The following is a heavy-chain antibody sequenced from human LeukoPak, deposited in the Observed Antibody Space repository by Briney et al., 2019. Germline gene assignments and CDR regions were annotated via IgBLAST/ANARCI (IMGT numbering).Heavy chain of an antibody. D-gene: IGHD2-2*01. V-gene: IGHV4-34*01. CDR1: GGSFSGYY. CDR3: ARGLRYCSSTSCYPRFDY. Sequence: ASETLSLTRAVYGGSFSGYYWSWIRQPPGKGLEWIGEINHSGSTNYNPSLKSRVTISVDTSKNQFSLKLSSVTAADTAVYYCARGLRYCSSTSCYPRFDYWGQGTLVTVSS. CDR2: INHSGST. J-gene: IGHJ4*02.